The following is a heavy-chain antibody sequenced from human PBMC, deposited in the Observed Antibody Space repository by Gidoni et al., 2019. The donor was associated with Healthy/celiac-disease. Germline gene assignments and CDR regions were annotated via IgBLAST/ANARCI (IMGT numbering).Heavy chain of an antibody. J-gene: IGHJ4*02. Sequence: EVQLVESGGGLVQPGGSLGLSCAASGLTCSSDAMSWVRQAPGKGLEWVSAIRGSGGSTYDADSVKGRFTSSRDNSKNTLYLQINSLRAEDTAVYYCAKDAVAGRLGKDFEYWGQGTLVTVSS. CDR2: IRGSGGST. CDR1: GLTCSSDA. D-gene: IGHD6-19*01. CDR3: AKDAVAGRLGKDFEY. V-gene: IGHV3-23*04.